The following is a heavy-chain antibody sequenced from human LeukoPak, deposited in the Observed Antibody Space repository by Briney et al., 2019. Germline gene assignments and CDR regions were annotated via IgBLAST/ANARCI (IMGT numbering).Heavy chain of an antibody. D-gene: IGHD2-21*02. J-gene: IGHJ4*02. CDR1: GFTFSSYA. CDR3: ARVSLAYCGGDCYFDY. V-gene: IGHV3-30-3*01. Sequence: GGSLRLSCAASGFTFSSYAMHWVRQAPDKGLEWVAVISYDGSNKYYADSVKGRFTISRDNSKNTLYLQMNSLRAEDTAVYYCARVSLAYCGGDCYFDYWGQGTLVTVSS. CDR2: ISYDGSNK.